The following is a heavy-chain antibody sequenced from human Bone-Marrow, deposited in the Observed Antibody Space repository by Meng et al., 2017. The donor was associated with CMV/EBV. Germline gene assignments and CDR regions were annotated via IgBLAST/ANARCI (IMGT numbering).Heavy chain of an antibody. J-gene: IGHJ4*02. CDR2: INPNSGGT. CDR3: ARGRITIFGVVIIPYFDK. D-gene: IGHD3-3*01. V-gene: IGHV1-2*02. CDR1: GYTFTGYY. Sequence: ASVKVSCKASGYTFTGYYMHWVRQAPGQGLEWMGWINPNSGGTNYAQKFQGRVTMTRDTSISTAYMELSRLRSDDTAVYYCARGRITIFGVVIIPYFDKWGQGTLVTVSS.